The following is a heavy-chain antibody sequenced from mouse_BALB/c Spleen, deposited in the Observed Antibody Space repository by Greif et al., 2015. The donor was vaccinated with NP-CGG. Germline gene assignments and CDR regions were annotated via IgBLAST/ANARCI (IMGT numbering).Heavy chain of an antibody. CDR1: GYTFSSYW. D-gene: IGHD4-1*01. CDR3: ARRTGTYYFDY. CDR2: ILPGSGST. J-gene: IGHJ2*01. Sequence: QVQLQQSGAELMKPGASVKISCKATGYTFSSYWIEWVKQRPGHGLEWIGEILPGSGSTNYNEKFKGKATFTADTSSNTAYMQLSSLTSEDSDVYYCARRTGTYYFDYWGQGTTLTVSS. V-gene: IGHV1-9*01.